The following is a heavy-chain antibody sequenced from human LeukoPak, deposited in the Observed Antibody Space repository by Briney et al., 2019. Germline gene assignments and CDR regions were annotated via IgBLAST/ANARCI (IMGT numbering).Heavy chain of an antibody. J-gene: IGHJ4*02. CDR2: IYYSGTT. V-gene: IGHV4-61*01. CDR3: ARAKGDY. Sequence: PSETLSLTCIVSGYSISSGYYWSWIRQPPGKGLEWIGYIYYSGTTNYNPSLKSRVTMSVDTSKNQFSLRLNSVTPADTAVYYCARAKGDYWGQGTLVTVSS. CDR1: GYSISSGYY.